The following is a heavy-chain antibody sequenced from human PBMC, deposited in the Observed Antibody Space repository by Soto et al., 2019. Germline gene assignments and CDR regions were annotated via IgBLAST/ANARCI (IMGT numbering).Heavy chain of an antibody. V-gene: IGHV3-23*01. CDR3: AKKPVTDAFDI. Sequence: RVSSAASGCTCVDYARSRVRQAQGKGLEWVSAISGSGGSTYYADSVKGRFTISRDNSKNTLYLQMNSLRAEDTAVYYCAKKPVTDAFDIWGQGTMLTGSS. CDR1: GCTCVDYA. CDR2: ISGSGGST. J-gene: IGHJ3*02.